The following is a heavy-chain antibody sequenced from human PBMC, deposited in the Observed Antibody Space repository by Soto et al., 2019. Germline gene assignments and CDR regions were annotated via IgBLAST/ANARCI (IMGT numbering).Heavy chain of an antibody. CDR3: ARPPRGGYYYVGSWFDP. Sequence: GGSLRLSCAASGFTFSSYAMHWVRQAPGKGPEWVAVISYDGSNKYYADSVKGRFTISRDNSKNTLYLQMNSLRAEDTAVYYCARPPRGGYYYVGSWFDPWGQGTLVTVSS. D-gene: IGHD3-22*01. V-gene: IGHV3-30-3*01. CDR2: ISYDGSNK. J-gene: IGHJ5*02. CDR1: GFTFSSYA.